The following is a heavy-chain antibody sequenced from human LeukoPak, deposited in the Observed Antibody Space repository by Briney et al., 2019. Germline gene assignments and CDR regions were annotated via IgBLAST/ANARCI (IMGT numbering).Heavy chain of an antibody. D-gene: IGHD3-10*01. CDR2: IYHSGST. J-gene: IGHJ6*04. Sequence: SETLSLTCAVSGGSISSGGYSWSWIRQPPGKGLEWIGYIYHSGSTYYNPSLKSRVTISVDRSKNQFSLKLSSVTAADTAVYYCATTGSGSFYYYYGMDVWGKGTMVTVSS. CDR3: ATTGSGSFYYYYGMDV. V-gene: IGHV4-30-2*01. CDR1: GGSISSGGYS.